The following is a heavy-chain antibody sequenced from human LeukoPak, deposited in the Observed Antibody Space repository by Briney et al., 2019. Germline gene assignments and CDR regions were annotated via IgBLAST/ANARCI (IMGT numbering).Heavy chain of an antibody. CDR2: IGGSNDIT. CDR3: ARNENSGWGYFDY. Sequence: QSGGSLRLSCAASRLTFNSYAMIWVPQAPGKGLEGGSDIGGSNDITFYVGSVKGRFTISRDNSKDTLYLQMNSLRAEDTAVYYCARNENSGWGYFDYWGQGTLVSVSS. D-gene: IGHD5-12*01. CDR1: RLTFNSYA. V-gene: IGHV3-23*01. J-gene: IGHJ4*02.